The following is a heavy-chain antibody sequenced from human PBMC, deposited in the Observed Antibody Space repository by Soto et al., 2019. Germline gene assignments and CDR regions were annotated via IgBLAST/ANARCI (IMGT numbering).Heavy chain of an antibody. CDR3: ANDGVSIAVAGYFHY. Sequence: GGSLRLSCAASGFTFSSYAMSWVRQAPGKGLEWVSAISGSGGSTYYADSVKGRFTISRDNSKNTLYLQMNSLRAEDTAVYYCANDGVSIAVAGYFHYSGQGTMVTVYS. CDR1: GFTFSSYA. J-gene: IGHJ4*02. CDR2: ISGSGGST. D-gene: IGHD6-19*01. V-gene: IGHV3-23*01.